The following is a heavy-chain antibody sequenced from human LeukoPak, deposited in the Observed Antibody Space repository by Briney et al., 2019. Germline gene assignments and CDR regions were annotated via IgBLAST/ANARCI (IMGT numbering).Heavy chain of an antibody. CDR1: GFSVSINY. D-gene: IGHD2-15*01. J-gene: IGHJ6*02. CDR3: ARELREEVRVATRPTYGMDV. V-gene: IGHV3-53*04. Sequence: PGGSRRLSCAVSGFSVSINYMNWVRQAPGKGLEWVSVIYNGGTTYCADSVKGRFTLSRHNSKNTLFLQMNSLRPEDTAVYYCARELREEVRVATRPTYGMDVWGQGTTVTVSS. CDR2: IYNGGTT.